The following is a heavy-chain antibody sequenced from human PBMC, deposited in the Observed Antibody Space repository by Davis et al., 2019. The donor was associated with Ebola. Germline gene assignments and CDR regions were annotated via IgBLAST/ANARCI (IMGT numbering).Heavy chain of an antibody. D-gene: IGHD3-10*01. Sequence: GESLKISCAASGFTFSSYSMNWVRQAPGKGLEWVSYISSSSSTIYYADSVKGRFTISRDNAKNSLYLQMNSLRAEDTALYHCGRVMTTMVRGVLYYYYGMDVWGKGTTVTVSS. J-gene: IGHJ6*04. CDR1: GFTFSSYS. CDR2: ISSSSSTI. CDR3: GRVMTTMVRGVLYYYYGMDV. V-gene: IGHV3-48*04.